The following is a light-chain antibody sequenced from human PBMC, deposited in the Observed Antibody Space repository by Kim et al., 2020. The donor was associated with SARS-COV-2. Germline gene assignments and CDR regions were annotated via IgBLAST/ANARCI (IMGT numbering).Light chain of an antibody. CDR2: GAS. CDR1: QSVSSN. J-gene: IGKJ4*01. V-gene: IGKV3-15*01. CDR3: QQYNNLPPLT. Sequence: SPGERASLSCRASQSVSSNLAWYPQKPGQAPRLLIYGASTKATGIPARFSGSGSGTEFTLTISSLQSEDFAVYYCQQYNNLPPLTFGGGTKVDLK.